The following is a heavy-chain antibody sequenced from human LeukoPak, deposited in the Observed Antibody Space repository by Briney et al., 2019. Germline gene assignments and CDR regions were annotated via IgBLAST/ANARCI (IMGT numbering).Heavy chain of an antibody. CDR1: GFAFGNYW. D-gene: IGHD3-10*01. V-gene: IGHV3-74*01. CDR3: ARDYYGSIDL. CDR2: INNDGST. Sequence: GGSLRLSCVASGFAFGNYWMPWVRQAPGKELVCISRINNDGSTVYADSVAGRFTITRDNARNTLYLQMNTLRVKDTAVYYCARDYYGSIDLWGQGTLVTVSS. J-gene: IGHJ1*01.